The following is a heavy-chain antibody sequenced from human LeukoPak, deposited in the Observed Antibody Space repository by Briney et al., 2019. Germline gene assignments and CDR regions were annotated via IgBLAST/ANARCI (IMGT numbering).Heavy chain of an antibody. Sequence: SQTLSLTCAISGDSVSSDSAAWNWIRQSPSRGLEWLGRTYYRSNWYNDYAVSVKSRITINPDTPKNQFSLQLNSVTPEDTAVYYCARASGVPTIGPFDYWGQGTLVTVSS. J-gene: IGHJ4*02. CDR1: GDSVSSDSAA. V-gene: IGHV6-1*01. D-gene: IGHD3-3*01. CDR2: TYYRSNWYN. CDR3: ARASGVPTIGPFDY.